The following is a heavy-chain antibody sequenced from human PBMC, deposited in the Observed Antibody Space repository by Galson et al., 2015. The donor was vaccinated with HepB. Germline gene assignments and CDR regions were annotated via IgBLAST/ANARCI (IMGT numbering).Heavy chain of an antibody. Sequence: SLRLSCAASGFTFSDHYMDWVRQAPGKGLEWVGRTRNKANSYTTEYAASVKGRFTISRDDSKNSLYLQMNSLKTEDTAVYYCARGWYVDYYYYYGMDVWGQGTTVTVSS. D-gene: IGHD6-19*01. V-gene: IGHV3-72*01. CDR3: ARGWYVDYYYYYGMDV. CDR1: GFTFSDHY. CDR2: TRNKANSYTT. J-gene: IGHJ6*02.